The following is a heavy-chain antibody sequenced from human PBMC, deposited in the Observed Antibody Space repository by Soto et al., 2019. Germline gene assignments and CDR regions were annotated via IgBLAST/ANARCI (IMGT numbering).Heavy chain of an antibody. Sequence: ASVKVSCKASGYTFTSYAMHWVRQAPGQRLEWMGWINAGNGNTKYSQKFQGRVTITRDTSASTAYMELSSLRYEDTAVYYCAREGCHDYCNGMDVWGQGTTVTVSS. CDR1: GYTFTSYA. J-gene: IGHJ6*02. V-gene: IGHV1-3*01. D-gene: IGHD2-15*01. CDR3: AREGCHDYCNGMDV. CDR2: INAGNGNT.